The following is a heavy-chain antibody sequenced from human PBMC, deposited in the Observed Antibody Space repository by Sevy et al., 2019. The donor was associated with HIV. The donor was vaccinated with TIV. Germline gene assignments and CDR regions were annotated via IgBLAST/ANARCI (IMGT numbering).Heavy chain of an antibody. J-gene: IGHJ6*02. CDR2: ISGSGGST. CDR3: AKARYYDSSGYLNYYYGMDV. D-gene: IGHD3-22*01. CDR1: GFTFSSYA. Sequence: GSLRLSCAASGFTFSSYAMSWVRQAPGKGLEWVSAISGSGGSTYYADSVKGRFTISRDNSKNTLYLQMNSRRAEDTAVYYCAKARYYDSSGYLNYYYGMDVWGQGTTVTVSS. V-gene: IGHV3-23*01.